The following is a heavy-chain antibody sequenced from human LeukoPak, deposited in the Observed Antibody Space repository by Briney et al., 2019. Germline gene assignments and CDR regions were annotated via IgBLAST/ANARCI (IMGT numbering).Heavy chain of an antibody. CDR2: IYYSGST. V-gene: IGHV4-31*03. CDR1: GGSISSGGYY. CDR3: ARIESGWYPLGAEAFDI. Sequence: SETLSLTCTVSGGSISSGGYYWSWIRQHPGKGLEWIGYIYYSGSTYYNPSLKSRVTISVDTSKNQFSLKLSSVTAADTAVYYCARIESGWYPLGAEAFDIWGQGTMVTVSS. J-gene: IGHJ3*02. D-gene: IGHD6-19*01.